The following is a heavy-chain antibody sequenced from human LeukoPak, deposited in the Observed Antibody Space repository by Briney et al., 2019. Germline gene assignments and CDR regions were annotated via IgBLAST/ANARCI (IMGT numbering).Heavy chain of an antibody. V-gene: IGHV4-39*07. CDR1: GGSISSSSYS. CDR2: IYYSGNS. Sequence: SETLSLTCTVSGGSISSSSYSWGWIRQPPGKGLEWIGSIYYSGNSYYNPSLKSRVTISVDTSKNQFSLRLSSVTAADTAVYYCARVPVNIWENWFDPWGQGTLVTVSS. CDR3: ARVPVNIWENWFDP. D-gene: IGHD1-26*01. J-gene: IGHJ5*02.